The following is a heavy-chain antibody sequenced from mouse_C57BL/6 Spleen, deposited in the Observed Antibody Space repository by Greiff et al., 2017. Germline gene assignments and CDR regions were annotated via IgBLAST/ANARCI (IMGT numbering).Heavy chain of an antibody. Sequence: VKLMESGAELVRPGTSLTMSCSASGYSFTNYWFGWANRRPGNGLVWCGDIYPGGGYTNYNEKFKGQTTLTADKSSSTVYMKFSSLTSENSAIYYCARGGIDYYGSLDYWGQGTTLTVSS. V-gene: IGHV1-63*01. CDR2: IYPGGGYT. D-gene: IGHD1-1*01. CDR1: GYSFTNYW. J-gene: IGHJ2*01. CDR3: ARGGIDYYGSLDY.